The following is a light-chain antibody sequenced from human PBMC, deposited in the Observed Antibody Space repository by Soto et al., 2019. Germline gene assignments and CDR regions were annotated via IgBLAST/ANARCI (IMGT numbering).Light chain of an antibody. V-gene: IGLV7-46*01. CDR2: DTN. CDR3: LLSYSGATV. J-gene: IGLJ1*01. CDR1: TGAVTSGHY. Sequence: QAVVTQEPSLTVSPGGTVTLTCGSSTGAVTSGHYPYWFQLKPGLAPRTFIYDTNNKHSWTPARFSGSLLGGKAALTLSGAQPEDEAEYYCLLSYSGATVFGTGTKLTVL.